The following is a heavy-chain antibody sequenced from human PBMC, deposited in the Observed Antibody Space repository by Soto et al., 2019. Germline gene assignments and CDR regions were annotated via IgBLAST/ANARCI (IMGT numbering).Heavy chain of an antibody. J-gene: IGHJ4*02. D-gene: IGHD6-13*01. Sequence: GSLRLACAASGXTFSDYSMSWIRQAPGKGLEWGSYISSSGSTIYYADSVKGLFTISMYKAKNSLYLQLNSLRAEDRAVYYCARDELAFDYWGQGPLVTVSS. CDR2: ISSSGSTI. CDR1: GXTFSDYS. V-gene: IGHV3-11*01. CDR3: ARDELAFDY.